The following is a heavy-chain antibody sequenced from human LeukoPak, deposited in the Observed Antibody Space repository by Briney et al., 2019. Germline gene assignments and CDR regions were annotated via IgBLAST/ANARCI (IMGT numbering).Heavy chain of an antibody. CDR1: GYSISSGYY. D-gene: IGHD5-12*01. V-gene: IGHV4-38-2*01. Sequence: SETLSLTFAVSGYSISSGYYWGWVRQPPGKGLEWIGSIYHSGSTYYNPSLKSRVTISVDTSKNQFSLKLSSVTAADTAVYYCARLGSGYDTLYYSDYWGQGTLVTVSS. CDR2: IYHSGST. J-gene: IGHJ4*02. CDR3: ARLGSGYDTLYYSDY.